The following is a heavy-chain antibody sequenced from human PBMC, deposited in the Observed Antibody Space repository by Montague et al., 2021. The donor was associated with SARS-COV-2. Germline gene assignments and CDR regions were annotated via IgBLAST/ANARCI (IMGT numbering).Heavy chain of an antibody. CDR2: INHGVST. V-gene: IGHV4-34*01. D-gene: IGHD3-10*01. CDR3: ARLRDGVVPSPILGVGPYYSYYDMDV. CDR1: GTSFSGYY. J-gene: IGHJ6*03. Sequence: SETLSLTCAAHGTSFSGYYWDWIRQPPGKGLEWIGDINHGVSTKYSPSLTSRLPIPADTSKNQFALQLTSVAAADTAVYYCARLRDGVVPSPILGVGPYYSYYDMDVWGRGTTVTVSS.